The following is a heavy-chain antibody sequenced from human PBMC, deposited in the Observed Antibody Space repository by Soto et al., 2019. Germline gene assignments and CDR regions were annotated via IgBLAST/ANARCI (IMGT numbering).Heavy chain of an antibody. V-gene: IGHV3-21*01. CDR3: AGRIDSSGYEEDY. CDR1: GFTFSSYS. CDR2: ISSSSSYI. D-gene: IGHD3-22*01. J-gene: IGHJ4*02. Sequence: GGSLRLSCAASGFTFSSYSMNWVRQAPGKGLEWVSSISSSSSYIYYADSVKGRFTISRDNAKNSLYLQMNSLRAEDTAVYYCAGRIDSSGYEEDYWGQGTLVTVSS.